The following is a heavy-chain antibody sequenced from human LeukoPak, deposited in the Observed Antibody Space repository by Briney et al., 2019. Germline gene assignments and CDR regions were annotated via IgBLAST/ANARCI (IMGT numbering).Heavy chain of an antibody. V-gene: IGHV3-30-3*01. CDR2: ISYDGSNK. J-gene: IGHJ4*02. CDR3: ARRSAAAGTLWR. D-gene: IGHD6-13*01. Sequence: GRSLRLSCAASGFTFSSYAMHWVRQAPGKGLEWVAVISYDGSNKYYADSVKGRFTISRDNSKNTLYLQMNSLRAEDTAVYYCARRSAAAGTLWRWGQGTLVTISS. CDR1: GFTFSSYA.